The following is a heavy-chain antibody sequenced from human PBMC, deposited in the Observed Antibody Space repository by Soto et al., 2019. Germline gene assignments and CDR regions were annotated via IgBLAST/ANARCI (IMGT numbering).Heavy chain of an antibody. Sequence: GSLRLSCAAAGFTLGNYWMHWVRQAPGKGLVWVSRINDYGTTINYAESVEGRFIISRDDAKSEVYLQMNKLRAEDSAAYYCARGGLEPFDFCGQGTLVTVSS. CDR2: INDYGTTI. CDR3: ARGGLEPFDF. D-gene: IGHD1-1*01. CDR1: GFTLGNYW. V-gene: IGHV3-74*01. J-gene: IGHJ4*02.